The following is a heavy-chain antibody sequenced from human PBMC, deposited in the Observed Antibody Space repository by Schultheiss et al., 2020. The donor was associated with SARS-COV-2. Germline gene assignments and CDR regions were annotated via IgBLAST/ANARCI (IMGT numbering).Heavy chain of an antibody. CDR1: GFTFDDYA. CDR2: IYSGGST. J-gene: IGHJ3*02. Sequence: GGSLRLSCAASGFTFDDYAMHWVRQAPGKGLEWVSVIYSGGSTYYADSVKGRFTISRDNSKNTLYLQMNSLRAEDTAVYYCASYSSGWYPDAFDIWGQGTMVTVSS. CDR3: ASYSSGWYPDAFDI. D-gene: IGHD6-19*01. V-gene: IGHV3-53*01.